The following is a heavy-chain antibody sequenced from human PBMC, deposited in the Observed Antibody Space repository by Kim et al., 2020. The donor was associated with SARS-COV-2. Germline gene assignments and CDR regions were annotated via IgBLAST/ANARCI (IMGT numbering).Heavy chain of an antibody. CDR1: GFTFSDYY. CDR3: ARVGYDYVWGSYRDYYYYYGMDV. D-gene: IGHD3-16*02. J-gene: IGHJ6*04. CDR2: ISSSGSTI. Sequence: GGSLRLSCAASGFTFSDYYMSWIRQAPGKGLEWVSYISSSGSTIYYADSVKGRFTISRDNAKNSLYLQMNSLRAEDTAGYYCARVGYDYVWGSYRDYYYYYGMDVWGKGTTVTVSS. V-gene: IGHV3-11*01.